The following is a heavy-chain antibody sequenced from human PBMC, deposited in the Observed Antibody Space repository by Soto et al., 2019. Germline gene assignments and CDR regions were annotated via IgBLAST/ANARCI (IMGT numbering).Heavy chain of an antibody. D-gene: IGHD2-15*01. J-gene: IGHJ5*02. V-gene: IGHV4-39*01. CDR3: ARHKSGSDWLDP. CDR2: MFYSGAT. Sequence: TLSLTCTVSGGSISDISYCWGWIRQPPGKGLQWIGCMFYSGATYYNPSLKNRVTLSVDTSNNEFSLKLVSVTAPDTAVYYCARHKSGSDWLDPWGQGTLVTVSS. CDR1: GGSISDISYC.